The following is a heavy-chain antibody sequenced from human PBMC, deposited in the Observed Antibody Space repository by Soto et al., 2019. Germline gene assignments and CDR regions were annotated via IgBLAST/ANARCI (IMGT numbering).Heavy chain of an antibody. CDR2: ISSSSSTI. CDR1: GFTFSSYS. V-gene: IGHV3-48*02. CDR3: ARDRAFGGVILYYFDY. J-gene: IGHJ4*02. D-gene: IGHD3-16*02. Sequence: GGSLRLSCAASGFTFSSYSMNWVRRAPGKGLEWVSYISSSSSTIYYADSVKGRFTISRDNAKNSLYLQMNSLRDEDTAVYYCARDRAFGGVILYYFDYWGQGTLVTVSS.